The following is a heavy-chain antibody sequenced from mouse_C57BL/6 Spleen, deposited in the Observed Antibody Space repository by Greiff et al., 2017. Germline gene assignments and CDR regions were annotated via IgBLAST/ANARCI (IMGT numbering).Heavy chain of an antibody. J-gene: IGHJ2*01. CDR1: GFNIKDYY. Sequence: VQLQQSGAELVKPGASVKLSCTASGFNIKDYYMHWVKQRTEQGLEWIGRIDPEDGVTKYAPKFQGKATITADTSSNTAYLQLSSLTSEDTAVYYCARTGVSSYYFDYWGQGTTLTVSS. CDR2: IDPEDGVT. V-gene: IGHV14-2*01. CDR3: ARTGVSSYYFDY.